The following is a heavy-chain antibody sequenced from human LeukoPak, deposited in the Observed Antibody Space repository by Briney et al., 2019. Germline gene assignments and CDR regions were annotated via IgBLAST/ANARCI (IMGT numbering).Heavy chain of an antibody. V-gene: IGHV3-30*18. CDR2: ISYDGSDK. J-gene: IGHJ5*02. CDR1: GFTFSSCC. CDR3: AKDDYYDSSGDPNWFDP. D-gene: IGHD3-22*01. Sequence: PGGSLRLSCAASGFTFSSCCMHWVRLAPGKGQEWVAVISYDGSDKYYADSVKGRFTISRDNSKNTLYLQMNSLRAEDTAVYFCAKDDYYDSSGDPNWFDPWGQGTLVTVSS.